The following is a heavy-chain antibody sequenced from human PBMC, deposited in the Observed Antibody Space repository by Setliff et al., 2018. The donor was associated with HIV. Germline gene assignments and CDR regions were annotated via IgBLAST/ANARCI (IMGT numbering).Heavy chain of an antibody. CDR1: GGSISGHY. D-gene: IGHD2-2*01. CDR2: IYYSGST. J-gene: IGHJ3*01. CDR3: AREDASGNHAFDF. Sequence: LFLTCTVSGGSISGHYWSWIRQPPGMGLEWVGYIYYSGSTYSNPSLMSRATMSVDTSKNQFSLELRSVTVADTAVYFCAREDASGNHAFDFWGQGKMVTVSS. V-gene: IGHV4-59*11.